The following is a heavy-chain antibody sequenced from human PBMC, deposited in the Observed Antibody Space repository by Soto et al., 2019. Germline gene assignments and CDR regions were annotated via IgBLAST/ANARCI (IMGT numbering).Heavy chain of an antibody. D-gene: IGHD3-22*01. J-gene: IGHJ6*02. CDR1: GFTFTSSA. CDR3: AAGAPQYYYDSSGYYSYYYGMDV. CDR2: IVVGSGNT. Sequence: SVKVSCKASGFTFTSSAMQWVRQARGQRLEWIGWIVVGSGNTNYAQKFQERVTITRDMSTSTAYMELSSLRSEDTAVYYCAAGAPQYYYDSSGYYSYYYGMDVWGQGTTVTVSS. V-gene: IGHV1-58*02.